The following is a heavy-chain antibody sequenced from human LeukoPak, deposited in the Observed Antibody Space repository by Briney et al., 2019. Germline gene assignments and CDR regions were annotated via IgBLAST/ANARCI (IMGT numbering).Heavy chain of an antibody. D-gene: IGHD2-2*01. V-gene: IGHV4-39*07. CDR1: GGSISSSSYY. Sequence: SETLSLTCTVSGGSISSSSYYWGWIRQPPGKGLEWIGSIYYSGSTYYNPSLKSRVTISVDTSKNQFSLKLSSVTAADTAVYYCARRMEYCSSTSCYLYYYMDVWGKGTTVTISS. J-gene: IGHJ6*03. CDR2: IYYSGST. CDR3: ARRMEYCSSTSCYLYYYMDV.